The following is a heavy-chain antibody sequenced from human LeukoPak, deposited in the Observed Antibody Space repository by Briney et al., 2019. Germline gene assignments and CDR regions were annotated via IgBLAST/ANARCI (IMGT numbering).Heavy chain of an antibody. V-gene: IGHV4-61*02. D-gene: IGHD4-11*01. Sequence: PSETLSLTCTVSGGSISSGSYYWSWIRQPAGKGLEWIGRIYTSGSTNYNPSLKSRVTISVDTSKNQFSLKLSSVTAADTAVYYCARSSNNVGYNWFDPWGQGTLVTVSS. J-gene: IGHJ5*02. CDR3: ARSSNNVGYNWFDP. CDR2: IYTSGST. CDR1: GGSISSGSYY.